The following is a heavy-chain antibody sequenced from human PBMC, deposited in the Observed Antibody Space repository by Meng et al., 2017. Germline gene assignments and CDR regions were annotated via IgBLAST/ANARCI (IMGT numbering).Heavy chain of an antibody. CDR2: ISYDGSNK. Sequence: GESLKISCAASGFTFSSYEMNWVRQAPGKGLEWVAVISYDGSNKYYADSVKGRFTISRDNSKNTLYLQMNSLRAEDTAVYYCARDLYGDYAGEGYWGQGTLVTVSS. CDR3: ARDLYGDYAGEGY. J-gene: IGHJ4*02. CDR1: GFTFSSYE. D-gene: IGHD4-17*01. V-gene: IGHV3-30*01.